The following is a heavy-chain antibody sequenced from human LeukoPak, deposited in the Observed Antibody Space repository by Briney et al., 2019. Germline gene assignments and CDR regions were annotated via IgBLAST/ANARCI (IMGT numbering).Heavy chain of an antibody. CDR2: TYYRSKWYN. V-gene: IGHV6-1*01. D-gene: IGHD2-21*02. CDR3: AREGGRDWDAGMGDWFDP. J-gene: IGHJ5*02. Sequence: SQTLSLTCAISGDSVSSNSAAWNWIRQSPSRGLEWLGRTYYRSKWYNDYAVSVKSRITINPDTSKNQFSLQLNSVTPEDTAVYYCAREGGRDWDAGMGDWFDPWGQGTLVTVSS. CDR1: GDSVSSNSAA.